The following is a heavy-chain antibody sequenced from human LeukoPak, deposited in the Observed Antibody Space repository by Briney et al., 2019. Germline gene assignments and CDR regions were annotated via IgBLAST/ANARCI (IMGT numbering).Heavy chain of an antibody. Sequence: PSETLSLTCTVSGGSISSSSYYWGWIRQPPGKGLEWIGSIYYSGSTYYNPSLKSRVTISVDTSKNQFSLKLSSVTAADTAVYYCARVRYSSGWYVWFDPWGQGTLVTVSS. CDR1: GGSISSSSYY. J-gene: IGHJ5*02. CDR3: ARVRYSSGWYVWFDP. CDR2: IYYSGST. D-gene: IGHD6-19*01. V-gene: IGHV4-39*07.